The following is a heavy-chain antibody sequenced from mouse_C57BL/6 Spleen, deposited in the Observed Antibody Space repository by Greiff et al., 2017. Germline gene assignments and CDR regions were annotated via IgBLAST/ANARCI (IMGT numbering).Heavy chain of an antibody. J-gene: IGHJ4*01. D-gene: IGHD1-1*01. CDR2: INPNNGGT. Sequence: VQLQQSGPELVKPGASVKIPCKASGYTFTDYNMAWVKQSHGKSLEWIGDINPNNGGTIYNQKFKGKATLTVDKSSSTAYMELRSLTSEDTAVXYCAIITTVVAPHYAMDYWGQGTSVTVSS. V-gene: IGHV1-18*01. CDR1: GYTFTDYN. CDR3: AIITTVVAPHYAMDY.